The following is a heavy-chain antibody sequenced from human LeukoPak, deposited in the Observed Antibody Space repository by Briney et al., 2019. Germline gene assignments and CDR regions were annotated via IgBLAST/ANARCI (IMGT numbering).Heavy chain of an antibody. CDR1: RFTFSTYS. CDR2: ISSSGSYI. CDR3: ARALTVAGTDWYFDL. V-gene: IGHV3-21*01. Sequence: GGSLRLSRAASRFTFSTYSMNWVRQAPGKGLEWVSSISSSGSYIYSTDSLKGRFTISRDYAKNSLYLQMNSLRAEDTAVYYCARALTVAGTDWYFDLWGRGTLVTVSS. J-gene: IGHJ2*01. D-gene: IGHD6-19*01.